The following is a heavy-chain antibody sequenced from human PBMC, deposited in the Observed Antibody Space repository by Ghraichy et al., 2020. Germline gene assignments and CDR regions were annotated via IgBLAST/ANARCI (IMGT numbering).Heavy chain of an antibody. CDR3: AKDHGSGEVAVAGYFDY. Sequence: GGSLRLSCAASGFTFSSYAMSWVRQAPGKGLEWVSAIGGSGGTTYYADSVKGRFAFSRDNSKNTLYLQMNSLRAEDTAVYYCAKDHGSGEVAVAGYFDYWGQGTQVTVSS. V-gene: IGHV3-23*01. CDR2: IGGSGGTT. J-gene: IGHJ4*02. D-gene: IGHD6-19*01. CDR1: GFTFSSYA.